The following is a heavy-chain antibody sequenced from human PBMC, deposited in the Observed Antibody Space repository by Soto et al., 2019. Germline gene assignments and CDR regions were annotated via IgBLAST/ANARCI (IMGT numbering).Heavy chain of an antibody. V-gene: IGHV3-64*01. CDR2: ISSNGGST. D-gene: IGHD3-16*01. CDR3: TRGGRAYTCDY. CDR1: GFTFSSYA. J-gene: IGHJ4*02. Sequence: EVQLVESGGGLVQPGGSLRLSCAASGFTFSSYAMHWVRQAPGKGLEYVSAISSNGGSTDYANSVKGRFTISRDNSKKPLDLQMGSLRAGYMDVYYCTRGGRAYTCDYLVQGTLVTVSS.